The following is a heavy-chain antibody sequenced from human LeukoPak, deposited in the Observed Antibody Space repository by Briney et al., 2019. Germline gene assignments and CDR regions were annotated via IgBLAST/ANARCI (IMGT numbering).Heavy chain of an antibody. CDR1: GYTFTGYY. CDR3: AHYPYGLFGEYFQH. D-gene: IGHD3-10*01. J-gene: IGHJ1*01. V-gene: IGHV1-2*02. CDR2: INPNSGGT. Sequence: ASVKVSCKASGYTFTGYYMHWVRQAPGQGLEWMGWINPNSGGTNYAQKFQGRVTMTRDTSISTAYMELSRLRSDDTAAYYCAHYPYGLFGEYFQHWGQGTLVTVSS.